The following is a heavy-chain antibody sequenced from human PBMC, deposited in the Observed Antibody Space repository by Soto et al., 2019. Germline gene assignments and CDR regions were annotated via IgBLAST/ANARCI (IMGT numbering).Heavy chain of an antibody. CDR1: GGSISGSAYY. V-gene: IGHV4-31*03. CDR2: IYYSGST. Sequence: QVQLQESGPGLVKPSQTLSLTFTVSGGSISGSAYYWSWIRQHPGKGLEWIGYIYYSGSTNYNPSLKSRVTIAVDTSKNQFSLKLTSVTAADTAVYYCARGTHFDPWGQGTLVTVS. J-gene: IGHJ5*02. CDR3: ARGTHFDP.